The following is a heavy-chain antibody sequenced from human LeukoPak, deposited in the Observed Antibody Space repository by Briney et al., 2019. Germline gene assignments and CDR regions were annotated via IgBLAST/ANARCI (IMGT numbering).Heavy chain of an antibody. CDR2: IYTSGST. V-gene: IGHV4-61*02. CDR3: ARVRWQLAWTFDY. D-gene: IGHD1-26*01. J-gene: IGHJ4*02. CDR1: GGSISSGSYY. Sequence: SETLSLTCTVSGGSISSGSYYWSWIRQPAGKGLEWIGRIYTSGSTNYNPSLKSRVTISVDTSKNQFSLKLSSVTAADTAVYYCARVRWQLAWTFDYWGQGTLVTVSS.